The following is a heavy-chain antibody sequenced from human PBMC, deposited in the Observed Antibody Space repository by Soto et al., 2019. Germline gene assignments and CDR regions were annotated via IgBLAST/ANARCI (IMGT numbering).Heavy chain of an antibody. CDR1: GYTFTSYG. V-gene: IGHV1-18*01. J-gene: IGHJ3*02. Sequence: QVQLVQSGAEVKKPGASVKVSCKASGYTFTSYGISWVRQAPGQGLEWMGWISAYNGNTNYAQKLQGRVTMTTDTSTSTAYMELRCLRSDDTAVYYCARPGVWFGELFTNAFDIWGQGTMVTVSS. CDR3: ARPGVWFGELFTNAFDI. CDR2: ISAYNGNT. D-gene: IGHD3-10*01.